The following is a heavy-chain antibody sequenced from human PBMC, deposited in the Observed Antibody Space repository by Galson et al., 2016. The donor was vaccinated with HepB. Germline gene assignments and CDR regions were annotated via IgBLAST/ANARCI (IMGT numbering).Heavy chain of an antibody. V-gene: IGHV3-33*01. J-gene: IGHJ6*02. CDR1: GFSFSSYG. Sequence: SLRLSCAASGFSFSSYGFHWVRRAPGKGLEWMAVIWLDGSNIFYADSVKGRFTISRDQSKNTLYLQMNSQGADDTAVYYCARIGPTNYALDFWGQGTTVTVSS. CDR2: IWLDGSNI. D-gene: IGHD3/OR15-3a*01. CDR3: ARIGPTNYALDF.